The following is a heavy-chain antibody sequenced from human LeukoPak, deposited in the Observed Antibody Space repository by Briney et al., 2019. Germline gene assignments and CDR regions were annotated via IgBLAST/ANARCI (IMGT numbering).Heavy chain of an antibody. Sequence: GGSLRLSCAVSGITLSNYGMTWVRQAPGKGLEWVAGLSGSGGSTNYADSVKGRFTISRDNSKNTLYLQMNSLRAEDTAVYYCAKDLDWELPIFDYWGQGTLVTVSS. D-gene: IGHD1-26*01. CDR2: LSGSGGST. J-gene: IGHJ4*02. V-gene: IGHV3-23*01. CDR1: GITLSNYG. CDR3: AKDLDWELPIFDY.